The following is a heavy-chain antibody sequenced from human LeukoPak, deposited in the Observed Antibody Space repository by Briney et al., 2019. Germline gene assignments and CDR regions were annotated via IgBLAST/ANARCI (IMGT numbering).Heavy chain of an antibody. Sequence: PGGSLRLSCAASGFTFSSFAMSWVRQAPGQGLEWVSAISDNGGNTYYADSVKGRFTISRDNSKNTLYLQMNGLRAEDTAVYYCAKDPKQWLAYFDYWGQGTLVTVSS. CDR3: AKDPKQWLAYFDY. CDR2: ISDNGGNT. CDR1: GFTFSSFA. V-gene: IGHV3-23*01. D-gene: IGHD6-19*01. J-gene: IGHJ4*02.